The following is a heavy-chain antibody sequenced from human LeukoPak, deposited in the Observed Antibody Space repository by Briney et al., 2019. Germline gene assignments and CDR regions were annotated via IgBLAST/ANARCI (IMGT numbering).Heavy chain of an antibody. CDR1: GFTFSSFE. V-gene: IGHV3-48*03. CDR2: ISASGSAI. J-gene: IGHJ3*02. CDR3: VRDGYYGHDSFDI. D-gene: IGHD3-10*01. Sequence: GGSLRLSRAASGFTFSSFEMYWVRQAPGKGLEWVSYISASGSAIYYVDSVKGRFTISRDNAKNSLYLQMNSLRAEDTAVYYCVRDGYYGHDSFDIWGQGTMVTVSS.